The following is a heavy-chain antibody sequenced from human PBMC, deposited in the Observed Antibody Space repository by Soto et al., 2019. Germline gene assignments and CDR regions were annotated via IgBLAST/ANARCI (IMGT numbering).Heavy chain of an antibody. CDR3: ASTSAGYYYDSSGYQTPNYYYYGMDV. D-gene: IGHD3-22*01. J-gene: IGHJ6*02. Sequence: GGSLRLSCAASGFTFSSYAMHWVRQAPGKGLEWVAVISYDGSNKYYADSVKGRFTISRDNSKNTPYLQMNSLRAEDTAVYYCASTSAGYYYDSSGYQTPNYYYYGMDVWGQGTTVTVSS. CDR1: GFTFSSYA. CDR2: ISYDGSNK. V-gene: IGHV3-30-3*01.